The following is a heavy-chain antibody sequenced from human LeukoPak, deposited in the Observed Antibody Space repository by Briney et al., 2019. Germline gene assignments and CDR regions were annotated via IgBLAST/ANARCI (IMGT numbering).Heavy chain of an antibody. CDR2: IIPIFGTA. V-gene: IGHV1-69*05. J-gene: IGHJ6*03. CDR3: ARRSYYYYMDV. Sequence: ASVKVSCKASGGTFSSYAISWVRQAPGQGLEWMGGIIPIFGTANYAQKFQGRVTITRNTSISTAYMELSSLRSEDTAVYYCARRSYYYYMDVWGKGATVTVSS. CDR1: GGTFSSYA.